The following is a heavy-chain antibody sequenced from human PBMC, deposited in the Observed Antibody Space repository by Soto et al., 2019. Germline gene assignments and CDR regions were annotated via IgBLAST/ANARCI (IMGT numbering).Heavy chain of an antibody. CDR1: GGSINSYF. Sequence: TSETLSLTCTVSGGSINSYFWSWIRQSPGKGLEWIGHIYYSGSTSYSPSLKSRVTISVDTSKNQFSLEVHSVTAADTAVYYCARAATNMVQFDYWGQGTLVTVSS. D-gene: IGHD3-10*01. CDR2: IYYSGST. V-gene: IGHV4-59*01. CDR3: ARAATNMVQFDY. J-gene: IGHJ4*02.